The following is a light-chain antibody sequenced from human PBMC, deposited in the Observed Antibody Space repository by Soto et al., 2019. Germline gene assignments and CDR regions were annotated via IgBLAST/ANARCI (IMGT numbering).Light chain of an antibody. J-gene: IGKJ1*01. CDR2: GAS. V-gene: IGKV3-20*01. CDR3: QQYGSSPVT. Sequence: EIVLTQSPGTLSLSPGERVTLSCMASQSVSSSYLAWYQQKPGQAPRLLIYGASSRATGIPDRFSGSGSGTDFTLTISRLEPEDFAVYYCQQYGSSPVTFGQGTKVDIK. CDR1: QSVSSSY.